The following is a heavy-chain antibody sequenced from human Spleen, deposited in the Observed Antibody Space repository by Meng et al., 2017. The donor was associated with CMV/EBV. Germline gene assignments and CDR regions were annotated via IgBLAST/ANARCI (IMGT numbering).Heavy chain of an antibody. V-gene: IGHV1-18*01. CDR2: LSAFNGNT. D-gene: IGHD2-2*01. Sequence: SGYTFTSYTIGWVRQAPGQGLEWMGWLSAFNGNTKYSPKVQGRVTMTTDTSTSTGYMELRSLRSDDTAVYYCARLGRHSSMAEADYWGQGTLVTVSS. CDR3: ARLGRHSSMAEADY. J-gene: IGHJ4*02. CDR1: GYTFTSYT.